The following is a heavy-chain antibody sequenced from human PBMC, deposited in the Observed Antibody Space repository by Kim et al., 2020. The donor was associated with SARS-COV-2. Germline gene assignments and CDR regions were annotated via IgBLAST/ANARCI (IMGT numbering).Heavy chain of an antibody. Sequence: SETLSLTCTVSGGSISSSSYYWGWIRQPPGQGLEWIGSIYYSGSTYDNPSLKSRVTISVDTSKNQFSLKLSSVTAADTAVYYCARREELRYFDWLYRQGYVDYWGQGTLVTVSS. D-gene: IGHD3-9*01. V-gene: IGHV4-39*01. CDR3: ARREELRYFDWLYRQGYVDY. J-gene: IGHJ4*02. CDR1: GGSISSSSYY. CDR2: IYYSGST.